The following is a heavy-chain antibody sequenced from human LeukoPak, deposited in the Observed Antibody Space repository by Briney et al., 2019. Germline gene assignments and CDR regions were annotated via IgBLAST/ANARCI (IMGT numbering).Heavy chain of an antibody. CDR2: IYYSGST. CDR1: GGSVSSGGYY. CDR3: AREGPTVTTFGNYYYMDV. Sequence: SETLSLTCTVSGGSVSSGGYYWSWIRQHPGKGLEWIGYIYYSGSTYYNPSLKSRVTISVDTSKNQFSLKLSSVTAADTAVYYCAREGPTVTTFGNYYYMDVWGKGPRSPSP. D-gene: IGHD4-11*01. J-gene: IGHJ6*03. V-gene: IGHV4-31*03.